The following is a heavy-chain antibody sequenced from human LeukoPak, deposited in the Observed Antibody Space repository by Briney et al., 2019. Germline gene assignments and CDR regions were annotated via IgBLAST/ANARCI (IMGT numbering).Heavy chain of an antibody. D-gene: IGHD6-13*01. V-gene: IGHV3-9*01. CDR1: GFTFDDYA. Sequence: GGSLRLSCASSGFTFDDYAMHWVRQAPGKGLEWVSGISWNSGSIGYADSVKGRFTISRDNAKNSLYLQMNSLRAEDTALYYCAKSGGKIAAAGTYFDYWGQGTLVTVSS. CDR3: AKSGGKIAAAGTYFDY. CDR2: ISWNSGSI. J-gene: IGHJ4*02.